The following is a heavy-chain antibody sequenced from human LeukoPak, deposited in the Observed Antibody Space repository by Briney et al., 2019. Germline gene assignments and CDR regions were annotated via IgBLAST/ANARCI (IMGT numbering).Heavy chain of an antibody. D-gene: IGHD3-10*01. V-gene: IGHV3-48*01. J-gene: IGHJ6*03. CDR3: AKDRGGYYYYYMDV. CDR1: GFTFSSYS. Sequence: GGSLRLSCAASGFTFSSYSMNWVRQAPGKGLEWVSYISSSSSTIYYADSVKGRFTISRDNAKNSLYLQMNSLRAEDTAVYYCAKDRGGYYYYYMDVWGKGTTVTVSS. CDR2: ISSSSSTI.